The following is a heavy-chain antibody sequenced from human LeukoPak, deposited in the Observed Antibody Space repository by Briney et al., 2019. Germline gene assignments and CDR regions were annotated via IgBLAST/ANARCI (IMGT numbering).Heavy chain of an antibody. CDR3: AKTRYYYGSGSAFDY. CDR1: GFTFSSYA. V-gene: IGHV3-23*01. D-gene: IGHD3-10*01. CDR2: ISGSGGNT. Sequence: GGSLRLSCAASGFTFSSYAMSWVRQAPGKGLEWVSAISGSGGNTYYADSVKGRFTISRDNSKNTLYLQMNSLRAEDTAVYYCAKTRYYYGSGSAFDYWGQGTLVTVSS. J-gene: IGHJ4*02.